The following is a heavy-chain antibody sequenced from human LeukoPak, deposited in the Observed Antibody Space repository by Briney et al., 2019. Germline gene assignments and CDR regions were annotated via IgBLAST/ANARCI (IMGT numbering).Heavy chain of an antibody. CDR2: ISGSGGST. J-gene: IGHJ5*02. Sequence: ETLSPTCAVYGGSFSGYYWSWVRQAPGKGLEWVSAISGSGGSTYYADSVKGRFTISRDNSKNTLYLQMNSLRAEDTAVYYCAKFPGVDPWGQGTLVTVSS. CDR1: GGSFSGYY. D-gene: IGHD3-10*01. V-gene: IGHV3-23*01. CDR3: AKFPGVDP.